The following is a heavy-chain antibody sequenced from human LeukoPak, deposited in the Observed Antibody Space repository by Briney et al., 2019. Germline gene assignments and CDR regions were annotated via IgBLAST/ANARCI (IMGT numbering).Heavy chain of an antibody. CDR2: INPNSGGT. CDR3: AGNYDILTGALD. D-gene: IGHD3-9*01. Sequence: ASVTVSCKASVYTFAGYYMHWVRQAPGQGLEWMGWINPNSGGTNYAQKFQGRVTMTRDTSISTAYMELSRLRSDDTAVYYCAGNYDILTGALDWGQGTLVTVSS. J-gene: IGHJ4*02. CDR1: VYTFAGYY. V-gene: IGHV1-2*02.